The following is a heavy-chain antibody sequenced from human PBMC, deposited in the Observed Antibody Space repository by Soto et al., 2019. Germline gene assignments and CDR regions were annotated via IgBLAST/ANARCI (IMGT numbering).Heavy chain of an antibody. D-gene: IGHD2-15*01. CDR3: ARERADGGKIY. Sequence: QVQLQESGPGLVKPSQTLSLTCTVSGGSISSGDYYWSWIRQPPGKGLEWIGFIYYSGSTYYNPSLKXRLTXSXHTSKNQFSLKLSSVTAADTAVYYCARERADGGKIYWGQGTLVTVSS. CDR1: GGSISSGDYY. CDR2: IYYSGST. V-gene: IGHV4-30-4*01. J-gene: IGHJ4*02.